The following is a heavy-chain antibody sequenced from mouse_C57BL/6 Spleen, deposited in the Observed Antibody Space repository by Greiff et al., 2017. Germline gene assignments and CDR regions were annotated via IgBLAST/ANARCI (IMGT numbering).Heavy chain of an antibody. J-gene: IGHJ3*01. V-gene: IGHV1-61*01. CDR3: ASHGGGGY. D-gene: IGHD1-1*02. Sequence: QVQLQQPGAELVRPGSSVKLSCKASGYTFTSYWMDWVKQRPGQGLEWIGNIYPSDSDTHYNQKFKDKATLAVDKSSSTAYMQLRSLTSTDAAFYYCASHGGGGYWGQGTLVTVSA. CDR2: IYPSDSDT. CDR1: GYTFTSYW.